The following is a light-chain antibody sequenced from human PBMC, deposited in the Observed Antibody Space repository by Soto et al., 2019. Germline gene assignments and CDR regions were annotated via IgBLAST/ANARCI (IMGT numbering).Light chain of an antibody. Sequence: DIQMTQSPSSLSTSVGDRVTITCRASQSTSNYLNWYQQKPGKVPKLLIYAASRLQSGVPSRFSGSGSGTDFTLTISSLQPEDFATYYCLQSYITPWTFGQGTKVEIK. CDR2: AAS. CDR3: LQSYITPWT. J-gene: IGKJ1*01. CDR1: QSTSNY. V-gene: IGKV1-39*01.